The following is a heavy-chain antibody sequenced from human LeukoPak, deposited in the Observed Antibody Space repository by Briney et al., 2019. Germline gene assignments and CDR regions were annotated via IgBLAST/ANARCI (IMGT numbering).Heavy chain of an antibody. V-gene: IGHV3-48*04. CDR1: GFTFSNHG. D-gene: IGHD3-10*02. Sequence: GGSLRLSCAASGFTFSNHGMNWVRQAPGKGLEWVSYISSSGSTIYYADSVKGRFTISRDNARNSLYLQMNSLRAEDTAVYYCAELGITMIGGVWGKGTTVTISS. CDR3: AELGITMIGGV. CDR2: ISSSGSTI. J-gene: IGHJ6*04.